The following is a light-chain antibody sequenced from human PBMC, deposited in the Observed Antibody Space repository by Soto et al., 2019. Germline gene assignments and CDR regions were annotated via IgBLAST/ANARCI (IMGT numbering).Light chain of an antibody. CDR3: CSYAGSFTWV. Sequence: QSVLTQPASVSGSPGQSISISCTGTSSDVGSYKFVSWYQQHPGKGPQLMIYEGSKRPSGVPSRFSGSKSGNTASLTISGLQAEDAAHYYCCSYAGSFTWVFGGGTKLTVL. V-gene: IGLV2-23*01. CDR1: SSDVGSYKF. J-gene: IGLJ3*02. CDR2: EGS.